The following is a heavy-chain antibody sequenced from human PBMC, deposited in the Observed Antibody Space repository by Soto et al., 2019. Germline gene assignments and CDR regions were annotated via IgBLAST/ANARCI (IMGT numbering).Heavy chain of an antibody. CDR1: GFIFSSYW. V-gene: IGHV3-74*03. D-gene: IGHD2-2*02. CDR2: LHSDGSTT. J-gene: IGHJ6*02. Sequence: EVQLVESGGGLVQPGGSLRLSCAASGFIFSSYWMHWVRQAPGKGLVWVSRLHSDGSTTTYADSVKGRFTISRDNAKNTLYLQMNSLRAEDTAVYYCARELPTTIRGGYYYSYGMAVWGQGTTVTVSS. CDR3: ARELPTTIRGGYYYSYGMAV.